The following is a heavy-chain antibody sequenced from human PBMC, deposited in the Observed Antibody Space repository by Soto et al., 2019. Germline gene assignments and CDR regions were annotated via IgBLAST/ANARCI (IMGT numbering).Heavy chain of an antibody. CDR2: IYWDDDK. V-gene: IGHV2-5*02. D-gene: IGHD4-17*01. CDR3: AHKGGMSYGDYYFDY. Sequence: SGPTLVNPTQTLTLTCTFSGFSLSTSGVAVGWIRQPPGKALEWLALIYWDDDKPYSPSLKSRLTITKDTSKNQVVLTMTNLDPVDTATYYCAHKGGMSYGDYYFDYWGQGTLVTVSS. CDR1: GFSLSTSGVA. J-gene: IGHJ4*02.